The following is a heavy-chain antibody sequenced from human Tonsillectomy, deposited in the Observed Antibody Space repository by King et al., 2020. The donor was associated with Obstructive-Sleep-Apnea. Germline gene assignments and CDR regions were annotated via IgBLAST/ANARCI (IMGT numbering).Heavy chain of an antibody. Sequence: QVQLVESGGGVVQPGRSLRLSCAASGFTFSSYGMHWVRQAPGKGREGVAFIRYDGSNKNYADSVKGRFSISRDNSKNTLYLQMSSLRAEDTAVYYCAKASGPDFDYWGQGTPVTVSS. J-gene: IGHJ4*02. CDR2: IRYDGSNK. CDR1: GFTFSSYG. V-gene: IGHV3-30*02. CDR3: AKASGPDFDY.